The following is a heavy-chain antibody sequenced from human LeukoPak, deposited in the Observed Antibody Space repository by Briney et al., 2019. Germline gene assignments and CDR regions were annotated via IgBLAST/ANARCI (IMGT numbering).Heavy chain of an antibody. Sequence: SGPTLVKPTQTLTLTCTFSGFSLSTRGMRVGWIRQPPGKALEWLARIDWDDDKFYSTSLKTRLTITKDTSKNQVVLTLTNVDPVDTATYFCARIASGTNFDYWGQGTLVTVSS. CDR3: ARIASGTNFDY. V-gene: IGHV2-70*04. D-gene: IGHD1-1*01. J-gene: IGHJ4*02. CDR2: IDWDDDK. CDR1: GFSLSTRGMR.